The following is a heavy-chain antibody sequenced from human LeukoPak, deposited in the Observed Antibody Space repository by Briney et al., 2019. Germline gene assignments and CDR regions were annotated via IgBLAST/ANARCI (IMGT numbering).Heavy chain of an antibody. Sequence: ASAKVSCKASGGTFNSYTITWVRQAPGQGLEWMGIINPSGGSTSYAQKFQGRVTMTRDTSTSTVYMELSSLRSEDTAVYYCARDQHLWFGELSRGLGFDYWGQGTLVTVSS. CDR1: GGTFNSYT. CDR2: INPSGGST. D-gene: IGHD3-10*01. J-gene: IGHJ4*02. V-gene: IGHV1-46*02. CDR3: ARDQHLWFGELSRGLGFDY.